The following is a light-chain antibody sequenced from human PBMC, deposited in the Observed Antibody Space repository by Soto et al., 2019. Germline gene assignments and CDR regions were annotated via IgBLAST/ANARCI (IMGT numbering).Light chain of an antibody. J-gene: IGLJ1*01. V-gene: IGLV1-44*01. CDR3: AAWDDSLNGFYV. CDR1: SSNIGSNT. Sequence: QSVLTQPPSASGTPGQRVTISCSGSSSNIGSNTVNWYRQLPGTAPKLLIYSNNQRPSGVPDRFSGSKSGTSASLAISGLQSEDEADYYCAAWDDSLNGFYVFGTGTQLTVL. CDR2: SNN.